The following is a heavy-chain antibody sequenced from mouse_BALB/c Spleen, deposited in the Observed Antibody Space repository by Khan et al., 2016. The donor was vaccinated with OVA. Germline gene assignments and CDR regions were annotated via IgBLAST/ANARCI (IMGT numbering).Heavy chain of an antibody. CDR1: GFTFSSYS. D-gene: IGHD4-1*01. J-gene: IGHJ3*01. V-gene: IGHV5-6*01. Sequence: VQVVESGGDLVKPGGSLKLSCAASGFTFSSYSMSWVRQTPDKRLEWVATISSDGDYTYYPDSVKGRFTISRDNAKNTLYLQMSSLKSEDTAMYYCASHLTGSFAYWGQGTLVTVSA. CDR2: ISSDGDYT. CDR3: ASHLTGSFAY.